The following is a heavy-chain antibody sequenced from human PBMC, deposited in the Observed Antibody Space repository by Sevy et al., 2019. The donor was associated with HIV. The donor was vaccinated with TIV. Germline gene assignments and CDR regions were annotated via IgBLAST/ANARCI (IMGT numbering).Heavy chain of an antibody. J-gene: IGHJ4*02. CDR1: GFSFSSYW. CDR3: ARDRRNYGGQYFDY. CDR2: IKQDGSEK. V-gene: IGHV3-7*01. D-gene: IGHD1-7*01. Sequence: GGSLRLSCAGSGFSFSSYWMSWVRQAPGKGLEWVANIKQDGSEKDYVDSVKGRFTISRDNAKNSLYLQMNSLKAEDTAVYYCARDRRNYGGQYFDYWGQGTLVTVSS.